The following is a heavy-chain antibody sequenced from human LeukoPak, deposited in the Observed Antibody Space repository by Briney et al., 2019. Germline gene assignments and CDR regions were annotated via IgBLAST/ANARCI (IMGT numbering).Heavy chain of an antibody. V-gene: IGHV1-18*01. D-gene: IGHD3-22*01. CDR1: GYTFTSYG. J-gene: IGHJ4*02. CDR3: ARDSFYYYDSSGYPNFDY. Sequence: GESLKVSCKASGYTFTSYGISWVRQAPGQGLEWMGWISAYNGNTNYAQKLQGRVTMTTDTSTSTAYMELRSLRSDDTAVYYCARDSFYYYDSSGYPNFDYWGQGTLVTVSS. CDR2: ISAYNGNT.